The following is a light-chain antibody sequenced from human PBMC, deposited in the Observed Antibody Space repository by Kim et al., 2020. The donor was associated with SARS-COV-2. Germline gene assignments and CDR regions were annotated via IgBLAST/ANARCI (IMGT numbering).Light chain of an antibody. Sequence: PEESAPLPCRARHNVHIHLACCQQTTGQPPRLLIYDAAIRAAGIPDRFSGSGSGPDFTLTIGSLAPEDFAVNYCQQRGNWTPALTFGGGTKVDIK. CDR1: HNVHIH. V-gene: IGKV3-11*01. J-gene: IGKJ4*01. CDR3: QQRGNWTPALT. CDR2: DAA.